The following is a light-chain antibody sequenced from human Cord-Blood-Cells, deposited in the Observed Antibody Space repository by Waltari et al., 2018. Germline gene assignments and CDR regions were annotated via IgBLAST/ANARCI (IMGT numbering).Light chain of an antibody. CDR1: QSLSSY. Sequence: DIQMTQSPSSLSASVGDRVTITCRASQSLSSYLNWYQQKPGKAPKLLIYAASSLQSGVPSRSSGSGSGTDGTLTISSLQPEDFATYYCQQSYSTPPTFGQGTKVEIK. J-gene: IGKJ1*01. CDR2: AAS. CDR3: QQSYSTPPT. V-gene: IGKV1-39*01.